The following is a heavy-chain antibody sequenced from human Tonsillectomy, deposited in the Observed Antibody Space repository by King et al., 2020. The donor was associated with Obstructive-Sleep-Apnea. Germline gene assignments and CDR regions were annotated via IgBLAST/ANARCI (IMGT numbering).Heavy chain of an antibody. CDR2: ISSNGGST. Sequence: VQLVESGGGLVQPGGSLRLSCSASGFTFSSYAMHWVRQAPGKGLEYVSAISSNGGSTYYADSVKGRFTISRDNSKNTLYLQMSSLRAEDTAVYYCVKDPYGDCEDVRAFDIWGQGTMVTVSS. D-gene: IGHD4-17*01. V-gene: IGHV3-64D*06. CDR3: VKDPYGDCEDVRAFDI. CDR1: GFTFSSYA. J-gene: IGHJ3*02.